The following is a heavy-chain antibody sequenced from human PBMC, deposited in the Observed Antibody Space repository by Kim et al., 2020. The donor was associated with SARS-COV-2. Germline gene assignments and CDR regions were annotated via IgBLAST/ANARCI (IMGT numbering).Heavy chain of an antibody. CDR1: GFTFTSSA. V-gene: IGHV1-58*01. D-gene: IGHD6-13*01. Sequence: SVKVSCKASGFTFTSSAVQWVRQARGQRLEWIGWIVVGSGNTNYAQKFQERVTITRDMSTSTAYMELSSLRSEDTAVYYCSAPAAPGSYFDCWGQGTLVTVSS. J-gene: IGHJ4*02. CDR2: IVVGSGNT. CDR3: SAPAAPGSYFDC.